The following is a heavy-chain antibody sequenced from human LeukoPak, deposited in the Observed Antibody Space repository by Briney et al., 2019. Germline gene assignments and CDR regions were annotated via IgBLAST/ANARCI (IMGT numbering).Heavy chain of an antibody. J-gene: IGHJ4*02. Sequence: GGSLRLSCAASGFTFSSYSMNWVRQAPGKGLEWVSSISSSSSYIYYADSVKGRFTISRGNAKNSLYLQMNSLRAEDTAVYYCARDKGATRFSYWGQGTLVTVSS. CDR3: ARDKGATRFSY. CDR1: GFTFSSYS. V-gene: IGHV3-21*01. CDR2: ISSSSSYI. D-gene: IGHD1-26*01.